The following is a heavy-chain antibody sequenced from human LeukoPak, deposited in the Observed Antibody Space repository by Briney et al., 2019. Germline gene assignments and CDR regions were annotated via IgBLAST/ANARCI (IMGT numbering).Heavy chain of an antibody. CDR1: GFTFSSYE. CDR2: ISSSGSTI. Sequence: PGGSRRLSCAASGFTFSSYEMNWVRQAPGKGLEWVSYISSSGSTIYYADSVKGRFTISRANAKNSLYLQMNSLRAEDTAVYYCARAPGDDYGDYRVDYWGQGTLVTVSS. V-gene: IGHV3-48*03. D-gene: IGHD4-17*01. CDR3: ARAPGDDYGDYRVDY. J-gene: IGHJ4*02.